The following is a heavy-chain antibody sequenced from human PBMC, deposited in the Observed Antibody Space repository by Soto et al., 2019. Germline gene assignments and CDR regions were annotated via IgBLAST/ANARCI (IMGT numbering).Heavy chain of an antibody. CDR3: ARGPCGGDCYPPDS. J-gene: IGHJ4*02. D-gene: IGHD2-21*02. CDR2: IYYSANT. V-gene: IGHV4-30-4*01. Sequence: SETLSLTCTVSGGSIKSGDYYWTWIRQPPGKGLEFIGYIYYSANTYYNPSLKSRVTISVDTSKNHLSLKLSSVTAADTTVYYCARGPCGGDCYPPDSWGQGTLVTVSS. CDR1: GGSIKSGDYY.